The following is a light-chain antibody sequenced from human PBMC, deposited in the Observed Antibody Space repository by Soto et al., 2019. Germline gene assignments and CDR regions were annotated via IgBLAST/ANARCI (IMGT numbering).Light chain of an antibody. J-gene: IGLJ1*01. CDR2: DVS. CDR1: SSDVGGYNY. CDR3: SSYTSSSTRV. V-gene: IGLV2-14*03. Sequence: QSVLTQPASVSGCPGPSITSSCTGASSDVGGYNYVSWYQQHPGKAPKLMIYDVSNRPSGVSNRFSGSKSGNTASLTISGLQTEDEADYYCSSYTSSSTRVFGTGTKVPVL.